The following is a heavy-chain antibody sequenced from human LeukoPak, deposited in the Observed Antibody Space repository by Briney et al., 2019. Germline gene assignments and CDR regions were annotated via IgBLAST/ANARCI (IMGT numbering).Heavy chain of an antibody. D-gene: IGHD3-10*01. CDR2: IYSGGST. CDR3: ARDTRGFYYYGSGSYYSPDYYYYMDV. V-gene: IGHV3-66*01. CDR1: GFTVSSNY. J-gene: IGHJ6*03. Sequence: GGSLRLSCAASGFTVSSNYMSWVRQAPGKGLEWVSVIYSGGSTYYADSVTGRFTISRDNSKNTLYLQMNSLRAEDTAVYYCARDTRGFYYYGSGSYYSPDYYYYMDVWGKGTTVTISS.